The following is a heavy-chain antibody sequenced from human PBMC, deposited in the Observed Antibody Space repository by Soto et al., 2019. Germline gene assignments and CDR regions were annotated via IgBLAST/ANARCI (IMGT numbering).Heavy chain of an antibody. CDR2: ILHSGSP. J-gene: IGHJ4*02. D-gene: IGHD2-21*02. V-gene: IGHV4-4*02. CDR3: ARNGDFAADY. Sequence: QLRESGPRLLKPSETLSLTCDVSGRSIRVGYCWSWVRQPPGKGLEWIGEILHSGSPTYSPSRRSRVTMSVATSKNKLSLKVYSVTAADTAVYYCARNGDFAADYWGQGLLVTVSS. CDR1: GRSIRVGYC.